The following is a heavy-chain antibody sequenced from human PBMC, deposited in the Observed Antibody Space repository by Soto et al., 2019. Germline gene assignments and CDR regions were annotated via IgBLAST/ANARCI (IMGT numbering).Heavy chain of an antibody. CDR2: INPSGGST. D-gene: IGHD4-17*01. CDR3: ARTYDYGERYTPFDY. CDR1: GYTFTSYY. V-gene: IGHV1-46*03. J-gene: IGHJ4*02. Sequence: QVQLVQSWDEVKKPGASVKVSCKASGYTFTSYYMHWVRQAPGQGLEWMGIINPSGGSTSYAQKFQGRVTKTRDMTTSTVYMELSSMRSEDTAVYYCARTYDYGERYTPFDYWGQGTLVTVSS.